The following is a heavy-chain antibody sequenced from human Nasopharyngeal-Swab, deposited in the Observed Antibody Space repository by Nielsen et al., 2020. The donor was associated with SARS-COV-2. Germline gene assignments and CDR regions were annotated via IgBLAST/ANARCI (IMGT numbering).Heavy chain of an antibody. CDR2: IGVSGTMT. V-gene: IGHV3-23*01. D-gene: IGHD6-13*01. J-gene: IGHJ4*02. CDR3: ARGSSRGMFDY. Sequence: GGSLRLSCAASGFTFSRSALTWVRQAPGKGLEWVSAIGVSGTMTYYADFVWGRFTISRDNSKNTLYLQMNSLRAEDTAVYYCARGSSRGMFDYWGQGTLVTVSS. CDR1: GFTFSRSA.